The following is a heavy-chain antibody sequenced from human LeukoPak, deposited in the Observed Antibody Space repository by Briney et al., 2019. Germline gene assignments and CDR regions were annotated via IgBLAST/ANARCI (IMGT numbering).Heavy chain of an antibody. V-gene: IGHV5-51*01. CDR1: GYSFTSYW. J-gene: IGHJ4*02. CDR3: TRQGRY. Sequence: GDSLKISCKASGYSFTSYWIGWVRQMPGKGLEWMGIIYPAASNTRYGPSFQGQVTISADKSITTAYLQWGSLKASDTAMYYCTRQGRYWGQGALVTVSS. CDR2: IYPAASNT.